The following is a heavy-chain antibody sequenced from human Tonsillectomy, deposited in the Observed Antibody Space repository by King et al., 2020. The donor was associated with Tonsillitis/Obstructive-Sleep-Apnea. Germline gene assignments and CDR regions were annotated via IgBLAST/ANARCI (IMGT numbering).Heavy chain of an antibody. J-gene: IGHJ5*02. CDR2: INHSGST. CDR1: GGSFSGYY. V-gene: IGHV4-34*01. D-gene: IGHD2-2*01. Sequence: VQLQQWGAGLLKPSETLSLPCAVSGGSFSGYYWSWIRQPPGKGLEWIGEINHSGSTNYNPSLKSRVTISVDTSKNQFSLKLSSVTAADTAVYYCARAPWVPAANNWFDPWGQGTLVTVSS. CDR3: ARAPWVPAANNWFDP.